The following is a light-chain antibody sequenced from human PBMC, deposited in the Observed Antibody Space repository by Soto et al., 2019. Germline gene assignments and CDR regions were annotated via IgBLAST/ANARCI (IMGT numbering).Light chain of an antibody. CDR3: QQYGSSGT. Sequence: VLTQSPDSLSLSPRERATPFFRSNQYISTKLAWYQQKPGRAPRLLFSGASNRATGIPERFSGSGSGTDFTLTISRLEPEDFAVYYCQQYGSSGTFGQGTKVDIK. V-gene: IGKV3-20*01. CDR2: GAS. J-gene: IGKJ1*01. CDR1: QYISTK.